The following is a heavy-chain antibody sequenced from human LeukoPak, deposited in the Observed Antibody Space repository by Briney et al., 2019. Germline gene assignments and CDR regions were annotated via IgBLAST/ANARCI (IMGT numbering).Heavy chain of an antibody. CDR2: VSGSGAST. V-gene: IGHV3-23*01. J-gene: IGHJ6*03. Sequence: GGSLRLSCAASGFTFSTYAMSWVRQAPGKGLEWVSGVSGSGASTYYADSVKGRFTISRDSSKNTLYLQLNSLRVEDTAVYYCARVYGSSNYYYDRYYYYMDVWGRGTTVTVSS. CDR1: GFTFSTYA. CDR3: ARVYGSSNYYYDRYYYYMDV. D-gene: IGHD3-22*01.